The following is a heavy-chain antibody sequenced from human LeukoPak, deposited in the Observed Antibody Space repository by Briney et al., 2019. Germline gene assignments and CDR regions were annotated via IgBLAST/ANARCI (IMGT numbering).Heavy chain of an antibody. J-gene: IGHJ4*02. CDR1: GFTFSSYW. CDR2: INSDGSST. V-gene: IGHV3-74*01. D-gene: IGHD5-12*01. Sequence: PGGSLRLSCAASGFTFSSYWMHWVRQAPGKGLVWVSRINSDGSSTSYADSVKGRFTISRDNAKNTLYLQMNSLRAEDTAVYYRARAGLEMATISPPHYWGQGTLVTVSS. CDR3: ARAGLEMATISPPHY.